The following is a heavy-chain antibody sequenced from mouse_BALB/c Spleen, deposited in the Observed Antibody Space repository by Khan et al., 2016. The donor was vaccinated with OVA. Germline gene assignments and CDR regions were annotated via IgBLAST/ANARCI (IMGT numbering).Heavy chain of an antibody. CDR3: ARAYYGNYREAMDY. V-gene: IGHV2-6-7*01. CDR2: IWGDGST. J-gene: IGHJ4*01. Sequence: VQLQESGPGLVAPSQSLSITCTVSGFSLPGYGVNWVRQPPGKGLEWLGMIWGDGSTDYNSALKSRLNLTKDNSKRQVFLKMNSLQTDDTARYYCARAYYGNYREAMDYWGQGTSVTVSS. CDR1: GFSLPGYG. D-gene: IGHD2-10*01.